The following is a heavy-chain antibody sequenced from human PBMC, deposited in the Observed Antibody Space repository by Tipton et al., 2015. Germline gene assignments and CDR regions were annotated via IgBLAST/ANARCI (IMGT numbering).Heavy chain of an antibody. V-gene: IGHV3-7*02. CDR1: GFSFSSYW. J-gene: IGHJ4*02. D-gene: IGHD1-26*01. CDR2: TKQDESEK. Sequence: SLRLSCVASGFSFSSYWMSWVRQAPGKGLEWVANTKQDESEKYYVDSVKGRFTISRDNAKNSLYLQMNSLRVEDTAVYYCVTVGSNSYWGQGTLVTVSS. CDR3: VTVGSNSY.